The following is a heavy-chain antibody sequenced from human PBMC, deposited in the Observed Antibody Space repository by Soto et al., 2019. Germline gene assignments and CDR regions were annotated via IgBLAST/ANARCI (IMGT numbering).Heavy chain of an antibody. CDR3: ARVPDR. V-gene: IGHV4-30-2*01. Sequence: SETLSLTSAVSGGSISSGGFSWSWIRQPPGKGLEWIGYIYHSGSTYYNPSLKSRVTISVDRSKNQFSLKLISVTAADTAVYYCARVPDRWGQGTLVTVSS. J-gene: IGHJ5*02. CDR1: GGSISSGGFS. CDR2: IYHSGST. D-gene: IGHD2-2*01.